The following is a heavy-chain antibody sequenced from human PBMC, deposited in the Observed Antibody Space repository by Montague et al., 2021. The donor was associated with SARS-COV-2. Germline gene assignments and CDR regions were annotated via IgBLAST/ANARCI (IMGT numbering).Heavy chain of an antibody. V-gene: IGHV4-4*02. CDR3: GRDLLRDCSSTSCYNDAFDI. Sequence: SETLSLTCAVSGGSISSSNWWSWVRQPPGKGLEWIGEIYHSGSTNYNPSLKSRVTISVDKSKNQFSLKLSSVTAADTAVYYCGRDLLRDCSSTSCYNDAFDIWGQGTMVTVSS. D-gene: IGHD2-2*01. CDR2: IYHSGST. J-gene: IGHJ3*02. CDR1: GGSISSSNW.